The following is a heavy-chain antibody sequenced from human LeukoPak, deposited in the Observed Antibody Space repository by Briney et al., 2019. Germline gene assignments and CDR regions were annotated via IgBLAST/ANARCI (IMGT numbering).Heavy chain of an antibody. CDR2: INPNSGGT. D-gene: IGHD3-10*01. J-gene: IGHJ6*02. V-gene: IGHV1-2*02. Sequence: ASVKVSCKASGYTFTGYYMHWVRQAPGQGLEWMGWINPNSGGTNYAQKFQSRVTMTRDTSISTAYMELSRLRSDDTAVYYCARDVITMVRYPYGMDVWGQGTTVTVSS. CDR1: GYTFTGYY. CDR3: ARDVITMVRYPYGMDV.